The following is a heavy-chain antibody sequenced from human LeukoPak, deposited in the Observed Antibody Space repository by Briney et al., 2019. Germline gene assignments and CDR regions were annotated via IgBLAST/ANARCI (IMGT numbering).Heavy chain of an antibody. J-gene: IGHJ5*02. Sequence: GGSLRLSCAASGFTFSTSGMSWVRQAPGKGLEWVANIKEDGSEKNYVDSVKGRFTISRVNAKNSLDLQMNSLRAEDTAVYYCVKDRFGIYAWGQGTLVTVSS. D-gene: IGHD2/OR15-2a*01. CDR1: GFTFSTSG. CDR3: VKDRFGIYA. CDR2: IKEDGSEK. V-gene: IGHV3-7*01.